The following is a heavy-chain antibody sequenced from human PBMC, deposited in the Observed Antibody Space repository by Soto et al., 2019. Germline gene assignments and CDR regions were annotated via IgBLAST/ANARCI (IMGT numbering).Heavy chain of an antibody. V-gene: IGHV6-1*01. Sequence: PSQTLSLTCAIFGDTVSSNSAAWSWIRQSPSRGLEWLGRTYYRSKWYNDYAVSVKSRVTINPDTSKNQFSLQLNPVTLEDTAVYYCTRQYLPAPYHYYGMDVWGQGTTVTVSS. J-gene: IGHJ6*02. CDR3: TRQYLPAPYHYYGMDV. CDR2: TYYRSKWYN. D-gene: IGHD2-2*01. CDR1: GDTVSSNSAA.